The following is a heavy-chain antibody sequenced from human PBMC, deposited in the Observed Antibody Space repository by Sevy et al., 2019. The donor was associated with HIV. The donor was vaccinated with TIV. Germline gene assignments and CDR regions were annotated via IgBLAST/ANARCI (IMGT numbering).Heavy chain of an antibody. CDR3: ARAYRYSWNPYGMDV. D-gene: IGHD1-20*01. J-gene: IGHJ6*02. Sequence: GGSLRLSCAASGFTFSSYWMSWVRQAPGKGLEWVANIKQDGSEKYYVDSVKGRFTISRDNAKNSLYLQMNSLRAEDTAVYYCARAYRYSWNPYGMDVWGQGTTVTVSS. CDR2: IKQDGSEK. CDR1: GFTFSSYW. V-gene: IGHV3-7*01.